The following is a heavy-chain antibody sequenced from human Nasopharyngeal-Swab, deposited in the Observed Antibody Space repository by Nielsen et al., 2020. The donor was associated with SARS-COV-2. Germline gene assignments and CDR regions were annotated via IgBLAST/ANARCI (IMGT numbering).Heavy chain of an antibody. CDR1: GFTFSSYW. D-gene: IGHD6-6*01. CDR2: IKQDGSEK. Sequence: GGSLRLSCAASGFTFSSYWMSWVRQAPGKGLEWVANIKQDGSEKYYVDSVKGRFTISRDNAKNSLYLQMNSLRAEDTAVYYCAKGLAAARPYYFDYWGQGILVTVSS. V-gene: IGHV3-7*03. CDR3: AKGLAAARPYYFDY. J-gene: IGHJ4*02.